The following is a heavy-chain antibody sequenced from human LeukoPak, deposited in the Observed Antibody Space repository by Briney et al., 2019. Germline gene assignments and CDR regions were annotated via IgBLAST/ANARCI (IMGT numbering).Heavy chain of an antibody. CDR2: IRRDGSHK. CDR3: AKSSIMFAAGRLGSIDF. J-gene: IGHJ4*02. Sequence: GRSLTLSCAASEFAFNDFAVYWVRQAPGKGLDWVALIRRDGSHKYYAHSIKGRFTISRDNSKNTLYLQMSSLRAEDTAVYYCAKSSIMFAAGRLGSIDFWGQGTLVTVSS. CDR1: EFAFNDFA. D-gene: IGHD6-25*01. V-gene: IGHV3-33*06.